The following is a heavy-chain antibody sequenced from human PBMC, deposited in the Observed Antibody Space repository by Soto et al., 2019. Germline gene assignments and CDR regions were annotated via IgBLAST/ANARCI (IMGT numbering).Heavy chain of an antibody. CDR1: GFTFSSYS. D-gene: IGHD2-21*02. V-gene: IGHV3-21*01. Sequence: ETLSLTCTASGFTFSSYSIHWVRQAPGKGLEWVSAITRNSDIYYADSVKGRFTISRDNAQNSVSLQMNSLRAEDTAVYYCAREETAWPLAYGLDVWGQGTTVTVSS. J-gene: IGHJ6*02. CDR3: AREETAWPLAYGLDV. CDR2: ITRNSDI.